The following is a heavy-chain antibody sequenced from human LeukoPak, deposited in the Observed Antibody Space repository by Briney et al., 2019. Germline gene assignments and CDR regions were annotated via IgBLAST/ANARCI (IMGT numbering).Heavy chain of an antibody. D-gene: IGHD6-19*01. CDR3: FRRPDSGWPDY. CDR2: IRSKANGFAT. V-gene: IGHV3-73*01. J-gene: IGHJ4*02. CDR1: GLPLSVSA. Sequence: GGSLRLSCAASGLPLSVSAMHWVRQASGKGLEWLGRIRSKANGFATTYAESVKGRFTISRDDSKNTAYLQMNSLTTEDTAVYYCFRRPDSGWPDYWGQGTLVTVSS.